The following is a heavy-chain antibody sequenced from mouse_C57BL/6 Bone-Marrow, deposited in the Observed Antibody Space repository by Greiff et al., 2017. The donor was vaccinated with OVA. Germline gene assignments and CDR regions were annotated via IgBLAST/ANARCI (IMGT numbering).Heavy chain of an antibody. CDR1: GFTITDDY. V-gene: IGHV14-4*01. Sequence: EVKLQESGAELVRPGASVKLSCTASGFTITDDYMHWVKQRPEQGLEWIGWIDPENGGTEYDSKFKGKATLTADTSSNTAYMQLSSLTSEDTTVYYCTLEDDYLYFDYWGQGTTLTVSS. CDR2: IDPENGGT. D-gene: IGHD2-4*01. J-gene: IGHJ2*01. CDR3: TLEDDYLYFDY.